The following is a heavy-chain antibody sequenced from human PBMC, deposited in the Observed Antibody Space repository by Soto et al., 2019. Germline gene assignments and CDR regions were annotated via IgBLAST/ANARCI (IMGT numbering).Heavy chain of an antibody. V-gene: IGHV1-69*01. D-gene: IGHD5-18*01. CDR2: ILPIFGRT. Sequence: QVQLVQSGAEVKKPGSSVKVTCKSSGAIFSSNAISWVRQAPGQGLEWLGGILPIFGRTNNAQKFQGRVTITADESARTAYMELSSLKSEDTAVSYWATGGRGYSYAPRFYFEYWGQGTLVTVSS. CDR3: ATGGRGYSYAPRFYFEY. J-gene: IGHJ4*02. CDR1: GAIFSSNA.